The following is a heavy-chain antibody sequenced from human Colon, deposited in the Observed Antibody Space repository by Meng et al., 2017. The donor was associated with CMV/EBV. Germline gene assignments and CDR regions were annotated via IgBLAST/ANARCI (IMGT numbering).Heavy chain of an antibody. Sequence: GESLKISCAASGFTFSSYAMHWVRQAPGKGLEWVAVISYDGSNKYYADSVKGRFTISRDNSKNTLYLQMNSLRAEDTAVYYCARSQTYYDFWSGYYTATYYYGMDVWGQETTVTVSS. J-gene: IGHJ6*02. CDR2: ISYDGSNK. D-gene: IGHD3-3*01. CDR1: GFTFSSYA. CDR3: ARSQTYYDFWSGYYTATYYYGMDV. V-gene: IGHV3-30-3*01.